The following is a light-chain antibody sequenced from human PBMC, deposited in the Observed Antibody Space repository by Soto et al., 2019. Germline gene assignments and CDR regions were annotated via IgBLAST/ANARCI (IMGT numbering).Light chain of an antibody. CDR3: SSFVGSNQGI. V-gene: IGLV2-8*01. CDR1: SSDIGGYNY. Sequence: QSALTQPPSASGSPGQTVTISCTGTSSDIGGYNYVSWYQHHPGKAPKLVIFEVTKRPSGVPDRFSGSKSGNTASLTVSGLQAEDEADYYCSSFVGSNQGIFGTGTKVTVL. J-gene: IGLJ1*01. CDR2: EVT.